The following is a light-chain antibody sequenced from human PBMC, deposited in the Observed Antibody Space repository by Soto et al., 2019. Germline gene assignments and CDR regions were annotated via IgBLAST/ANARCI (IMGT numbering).Light chain of an antibody. CDR3: CSYARGSTYV. J-gene: IGLJ1*01. CDR1: SSDVGNYNL. Sequence: QSALTQPASVSGSPGQSITISCTGTSSDVGNYNLVSWYQQHPGKAPKLMIYEGSKRPSGVSNRFSGSKSDNTASLTISGLQAEDEAHYYCCSYARGSTYVFXTGTKVTVL. V-gene: IGLV2-23*01. CDR2: EGS.